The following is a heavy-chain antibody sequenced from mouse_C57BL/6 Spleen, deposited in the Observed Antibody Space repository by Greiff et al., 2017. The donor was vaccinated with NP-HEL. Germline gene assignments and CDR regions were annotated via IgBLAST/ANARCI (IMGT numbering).Heavy chain of an antibody. J-gene: IGHJ3*01. CDR3: ARQHYDYDRLFAY. Sequence: VQLQQSGAELVRPGTSVKVSCKASGYAFTNYLIEWVKQRPGQGLEWIGVINPGSGGTNYNEKFKGKATLTADKSSSTAYMQLSSLTSEDSAVYFCARQHYDYDRLFAYWGQRTLVTVSA. D-gene: IGHD2-4*01. CDR2: INPGSGGT. V-gene: IGHV1-54*01. CDR1: GYAFTNYL.